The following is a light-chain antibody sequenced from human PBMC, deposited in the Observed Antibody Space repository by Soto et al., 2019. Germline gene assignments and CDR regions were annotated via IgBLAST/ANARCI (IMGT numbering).Light chain of an antibody. CDR2: DGS. CDR3: CSYAGSSTYV. V-gene: IGLV2-23*01. J-gene: IGLJ1*01. CDR1: SSDVGSYTL. Sequence: QSVLTQPASVSGSPGQSITISCTGTSSDVGSYTLVSWYQHHPGKAPKLMIYDGSKRPSGVSNRFSGSKSGSTASLTISWLQAEDEADYYCCSYAGSSTYVFGTGTKVTVL.